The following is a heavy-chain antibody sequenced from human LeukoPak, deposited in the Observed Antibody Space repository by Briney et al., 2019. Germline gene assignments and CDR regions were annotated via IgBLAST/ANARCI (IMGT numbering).Heavy chain of an antibody. CDR2: ISSSSTFI. V-gene: IGHV3-21*01. CDR3: AELGITMIGGV. CDR1: GFTLSSYT. D-gene: IGHD3-10*02. Sequence: GGSLRLSCAASGFTLSSYTINWVRQAPGKGLEWLSSISSSSTFIYYADSVKGRITISRDNAKNSLFLQMNSLRAEDTAVYYCAELGITMIGGVWGKGTTVTISS. J-gene: IGHJ6*04.